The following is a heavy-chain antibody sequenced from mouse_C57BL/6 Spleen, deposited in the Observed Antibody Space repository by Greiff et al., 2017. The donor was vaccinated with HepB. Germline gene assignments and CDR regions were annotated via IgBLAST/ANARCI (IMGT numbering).Heavy chain of an antibody. D-gene: IGHD2-4*01. J-gene: IGHJ2*01. V-gene: IGHV1-26*01. CDR1: GYTFTDYY. CDR2: INPNNGGT. CDR3: ARYDYDVLFDY. Sequence: EVQLQQSGPELVKPGASVKISCKASGYTFTDYYMNWVKQSHGKSLEWIGDINPNNGGTSYNQKFKGKATLTVDKSSSTAYMELRSLTSEDSAVYYCARYDYDVLFDYWGQGTTLTVSS.